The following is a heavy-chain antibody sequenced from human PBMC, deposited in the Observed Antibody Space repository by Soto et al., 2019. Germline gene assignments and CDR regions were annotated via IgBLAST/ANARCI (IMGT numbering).Heavy chain of an antibody. Sequence: QVQLVQSGGEVRKPGTSVKVSCRASGGIFSDYAISWVRQAPGQGLEWVGGIVPKYGTAKYARKFEDRVTLTPDELSSTVYMEMNGLRSEDTALYYCARDMLSSLVEETPHLFESWGQGTRLTVSS. J-gene: IGHJ5*01. CDR1: GGIFSDYA. V-gene: IGHV1-69*05. CDR2: IVPKYGTA. D-gene: IGHD2-8*01. CDR3: ARDMLSSLVEETPHLFES.